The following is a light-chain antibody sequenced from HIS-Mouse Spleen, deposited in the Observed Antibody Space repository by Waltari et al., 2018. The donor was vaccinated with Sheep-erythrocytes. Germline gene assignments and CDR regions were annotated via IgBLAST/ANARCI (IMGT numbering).Light chain of an antibody. V-gene: IGLV1-44*01. CDR1: SSNIGSNT. Sequence: QSVLTQPPSASGTPVQRVTISCSGSSSNIGSNTVNWYQQLPGTAPKPLIYSNNQRPSGVPDRFSGSKSGTSASLAISGLQSEDEADYYCAAWDDSLNGYVFGTGTKVTVL. CDR3: AAWDDSLNGYV. CDR2: SNN. J-gene: IGLJ1*01.